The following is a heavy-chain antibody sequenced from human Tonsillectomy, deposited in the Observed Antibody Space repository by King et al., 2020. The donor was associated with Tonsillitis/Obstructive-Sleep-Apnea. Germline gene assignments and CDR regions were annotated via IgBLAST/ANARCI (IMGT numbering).Heavy chain of an antibody. J-gene: IGHJ4*02. CDR1: GFTFSSYW. V-gene: IGHV3-7*01. D-gene: IGHD2-2*01. CDR2: IKQDGSEK. Sequence: VQLVESGGGLVQPGGSLRLSCAASGFTFSSYWMSWVRQAPGKGLEWVANIKQDGSEKYYVDSVKGRFTISRDNTKNSLYLQMNSPRAEDTAVYYCASAVGGYCSSTSCYGYFDYWGQGTLVTVSS. CDR3: ASAVGGYCSSTSCYGYFDY.